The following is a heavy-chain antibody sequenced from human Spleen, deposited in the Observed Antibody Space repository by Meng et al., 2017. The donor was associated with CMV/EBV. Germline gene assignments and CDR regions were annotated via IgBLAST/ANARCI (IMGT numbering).Heavy chain of an antibody. Sequence: KVCCRASGYPFTSFYMHWVRQAPGQGLEWMGIINTSGGSTSYAQKFQGRVTMTSDTSTRTVYMELSSLRSQDSAVYYCARGFPADYWGQGMLVTVSS. CDR2: INTSGGST. CDR1: GYPFTSFY. CDR3: ARGFPADY. V-gene: IGHV1-46*01. J-gene: IGHJ4*02.